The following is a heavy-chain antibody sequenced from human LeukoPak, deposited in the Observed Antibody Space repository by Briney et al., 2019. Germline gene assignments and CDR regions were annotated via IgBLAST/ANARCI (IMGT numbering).Heavy chain of an antibody. Sequence: GGSLRLSCAASGFTVSSNYMSWVRQAPGKGLEWVSVIYSGGSTYYADSVKGRFTISRDNSKNTLYLQMNSLRAEDTAVYYCARVVWELLPEDGYFDYWGQGTLVTVSS. J-gene: IGHJ4*02. CDR3: ARVVWELLPEDGYFDY. CDR2: IYSGGST. V-gene: IGHV3-66*01. D-gene: IGHD1-26*01. CDR1: GFTVSSNY.